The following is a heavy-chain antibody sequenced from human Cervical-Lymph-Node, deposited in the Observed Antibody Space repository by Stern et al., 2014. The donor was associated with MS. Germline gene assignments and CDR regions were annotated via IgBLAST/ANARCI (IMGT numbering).Heavy chain of an antibody. CDR1: GFTFSSYR. CDR3: AREDELGGTA. D-gene: IGHD1-14*01. CDR2: ISSSSSTI. Sequence: EVQLVESGGGLVQPGGSLRLSCAASGFTFSSYRMNWVRQAPGKGLEWVSYISSSSSTIYYADAVKGRFTISRDNAKNSLYLQMNSLRDEDTAVYYCAREDELGGTAWGQGTLVTVSS. V-gene: IGHV3-48*02. J-gene: IGHJ5*02.